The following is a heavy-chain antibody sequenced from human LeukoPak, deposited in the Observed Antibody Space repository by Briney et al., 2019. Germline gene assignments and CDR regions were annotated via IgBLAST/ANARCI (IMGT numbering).Heavy chain of an antibody. V-gene: IGHV3-23*01. CDR2: ISGSGGST. J-gene: IGHJ4*02. CDR1: GFTFSSYA. Sequence: PGGSLRLSCTASGFTFSSYAMSWVRQAPGKGLEWVSTISGSGGSTYYADSVKGRFTISRDNSKNTLYLQMNSLRAEDTAVYYCATTLHSGYYDLYWGQGTLVTVSS. D-gene: IGHD3-22*01. CDR3: ATTLHSGYYDLY.